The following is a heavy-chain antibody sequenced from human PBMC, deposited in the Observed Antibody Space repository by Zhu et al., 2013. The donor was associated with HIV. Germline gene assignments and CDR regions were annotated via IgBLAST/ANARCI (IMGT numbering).Heavy chain of an antibody. CDR3: AGATIFGVPYYKV. V-gene: IGHV1-69*17. Sequence: QVQLVQSGTEVKKPGSSVKVSCEASGGTLKTSGMTWVRQAPGQGLEWMGGINPLFGVAHYAQKFLGRVIITADQGTTTAYMELSGLRSEDTAVYYCAGATIFGVPYYKVWGQGTLVTVSS. D-gene: IGHD3-3*01. J-gene: IGHJ4*02. CDR2: INPLFGVA. CDR1: GGTLKTSG.